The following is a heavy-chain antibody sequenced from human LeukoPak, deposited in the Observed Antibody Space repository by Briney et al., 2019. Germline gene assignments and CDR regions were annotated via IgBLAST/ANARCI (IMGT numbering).Heavy chain of an antibody. CDR3: ARQVVVVPYFDY. J-gene: IGHJ4*02. CDR1: GGSFSGYY. V-gene: IGHV4-34*01. D-gene: IGHD2-2*01. CDR2: INHSGST. Sequence: SETLSLTCAVYGGSFSGYYWSWIRQPPGKGLEWIGEINHSGSTNCNPSLKSRVTISVDTSKNQFSLKLSSVTAADTAVYYCARQVVVVPYFDYWGQGTLVTVSS.